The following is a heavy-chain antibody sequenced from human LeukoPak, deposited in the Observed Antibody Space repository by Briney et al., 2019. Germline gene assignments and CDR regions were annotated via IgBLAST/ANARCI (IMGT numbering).Heavy chain of an antibody. Sequence: PSETLSLTCTVSGGYFSSYYWSWIRQPPGRGLEWIGYTHYTGSTNYNPSLGGRVSISVHTSKDQFSLKLSSVTAADTAVYYCARVYERSYYDGSGYYLDHWGQGTLVTVSS. CDR3: ARVYERSYYDGSGYYLDH. J-gene: IGHJ4*02. V-gene: IGHV4-59*01. D-gene: IGHD3-22*01. CDR2: THYTGST. CDR1: GGYFSSYY.